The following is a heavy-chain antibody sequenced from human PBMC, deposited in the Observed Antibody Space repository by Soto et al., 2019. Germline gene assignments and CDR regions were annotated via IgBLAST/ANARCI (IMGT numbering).Heavy chain of an antibody. J-gene: IGHJ6*02. Sequence: DVQLLESGGGLVQPGGSLRLSCAASGFTFSSYAMNWVRQAPGKGLEWVSAISGSGGSTYYADSVKGRFTISRDNSRKTLYLQMDSLRAEDTAVYYCAKDRAAAGSYGMDVWGQGTTVTVSS. CDR3: AKDRAAAGSYGMDV. CDR2: ISGSGGST. V-gene: IGHV3-23*01. D-gene: IGHD6-13*01. CDR1: GFTFSSYA.